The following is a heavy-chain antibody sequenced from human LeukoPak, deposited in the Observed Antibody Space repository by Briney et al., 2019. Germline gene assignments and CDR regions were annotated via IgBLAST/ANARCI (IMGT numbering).Heavy chain of an antibody. CDR1: GYSFTSYW. J-gene: IGHJ6*02. CDR3: ARPGVGATWSGAYYGMDV. CDR2: IYPGDSDT. V-gene: IGHV5-51*01. Sequence: GESLKISCKGSGYSFTSYWIGWVRQMPGKGLEWMGIIYPGDSDTRYSPSFQGQVTISVDKSISTAYLQWSSLQASDTAMYYCARPGVGATWSGAYYGMDVWGQGTTVTVSS. D-gene: IGHD1-26*01.